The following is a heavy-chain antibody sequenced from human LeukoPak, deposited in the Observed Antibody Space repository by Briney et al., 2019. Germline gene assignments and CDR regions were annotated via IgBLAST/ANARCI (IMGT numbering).Heavy chain of an antibody. CDR3: AGPSDLWGSYRYVDYYYYYMDV. D-gene: IGHD3-16*02. V-gene: IGHV1-69*13. CDR2: IIPIFGTA. CDR1: GGTFSSYA. Sequence: SVKVSCKASGGTFSSYAISWVRQAPGQGLEWMGGIIPIFGTANYAQKFQGRVTITADESTSTAYMELSSLRSEDTAVYYCAGPSDLWGSYRYVDYYYYYMDVWGKGTTVTISS. J-gene: IGHJ6*03.